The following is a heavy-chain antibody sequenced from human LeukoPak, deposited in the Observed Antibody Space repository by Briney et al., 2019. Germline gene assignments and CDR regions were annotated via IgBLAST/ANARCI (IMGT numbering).Heavy chain of an antibody. CDR2: ISAYNGNT. D-gene: IGHD3-22*01. V-gene: IGHV1-18*01. CDR3: ARANYYDSSGYYPVVVGDLDY. Sequence: ASVKVSCKASGYTFTSYGISWVRQAPGQGLEGMGWISAYNGNTNYAQKLQGRVTMTTDTSTSTAYMELRSLRSDDTAVYYCARANYYDSSGYYPVVVGDLDYWGQGTLVTVSS. CDR1: GYTFTSYG. J-gene: IGHJ4*02.